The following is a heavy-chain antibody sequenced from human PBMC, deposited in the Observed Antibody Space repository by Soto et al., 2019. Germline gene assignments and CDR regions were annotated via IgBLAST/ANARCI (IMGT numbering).Heavy chain of an antibody. CDR1: GFTFSRYA. D-gene: IGHD3-22*01. J-gene: IGHJ4*02. V-gene: IGHV3-23*01. CDR2: ISGSGGGT. Sequence: GGSRRLSYAASGFTFSRYAMSWVRQAPGKGLEWVSAISGSGGGTYYADSVKGRFTISRDNSKNTLYLQMNSLRAEDTAVYYCAKDMATMIVVVMYWGQGTLVTVSS. CDR3: AKDMATMIVVVMY.